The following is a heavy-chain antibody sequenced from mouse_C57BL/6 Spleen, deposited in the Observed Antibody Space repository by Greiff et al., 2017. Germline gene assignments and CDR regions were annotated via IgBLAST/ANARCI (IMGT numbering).Heavy chain of an antibody. D-gene: IGHD1-1*01. J-gene: IGHJ1*03. CDR1: GFTFSSYA. CDR2: ISDGGSYT. CDR3: ARGITTVVARYFDV. V-gene: IGHV5-4*03. Sequence: EVKLVESGGGLVKPGGSLKLSCAASGFTFSSYAMSWVRQTPEKRLEWVATISDGGSYTYYPDNVKGRFTISRDNAKNNLYLQMSHLKSEDTARYYCARGITTVVARYFDVWGTGTTVTVSS.